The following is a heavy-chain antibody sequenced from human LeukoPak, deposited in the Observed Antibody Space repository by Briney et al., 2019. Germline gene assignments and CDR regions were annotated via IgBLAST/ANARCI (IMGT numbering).Heavy chain of an antibody. V-gene: IGHV1-3*01. CDR3: ARLTGPYGLWGGAFDI. D-gene: IGHD3-16*01. CDR2: INAGNGDT. CDR1: GFTFTSYG. J-gene: IGHJ3*02. Sequence: GASVKVSCKASGFTFTSYGIHWVRQGPGHRLEWMGWINAGNGDTKYSQKFQGRVTITRDTSANTAYMELSSLRSEDTAVYYCARLTGPYGLWGGAFDIWGQGTMVTVSS.